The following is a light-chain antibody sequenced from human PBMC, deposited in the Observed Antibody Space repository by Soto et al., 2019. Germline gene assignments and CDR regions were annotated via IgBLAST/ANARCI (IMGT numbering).Light chain of an antibody. V-gene: IGLV1-40*01. CDR3: QSYDGSLSGWV. J-gene: IGLJ3*02. Sequence: QSVLTQPPSVSGAPGQRVTISCTGSSSNIGSDYDVHWYQQPPGAAPQLLISVNSYRPSGVPDRFSASKSGTSASLAITGLQAEDEADYYCQSYDGSLSGWVFGGGTQLTVL. CDR1: SSNIGSDYD. CDR2: VNS.